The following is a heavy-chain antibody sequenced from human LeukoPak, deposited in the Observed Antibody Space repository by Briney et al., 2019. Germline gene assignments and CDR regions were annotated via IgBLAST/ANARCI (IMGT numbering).Heavy chain of an antibody. Sequence: PGRSLRLSCAASGFTFSSYGMHWVRQAPDKGLEWVAVISYDGSNKYYADSVKGRFTISRDNSKNTLYLQMNSLRAEDTAVYYCAKHNSVLDYWGQGTLVTVSS. J-gene: IGHJ4*02. CDR3: AKHNSVLDY. CDR2: ISYDGSNK. V-gene: IGHV3-30*18. CDR1: GFTFSSYG. D-gene: IGHD5-24*01.